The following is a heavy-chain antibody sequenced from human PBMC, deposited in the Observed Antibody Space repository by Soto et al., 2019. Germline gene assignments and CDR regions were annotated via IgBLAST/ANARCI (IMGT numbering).Heavy chain of an antibody. J-gene: IGHJ4*02. V-gene: IGHV3-21*01. CDR1: GFTFSSYS. D-gene: IGHD2-15*01. CDR3: ARTGWDIVVVVAATPGYFDY. CDR2: ISSSSSYI. Sequence: GGSLRLSCAASGFTFSSYSMNWVRQAPGKGLEWVSSISSSSSYIYYADSVKGRFTISRDNAKNSLYLQMNSLRAEDTAVYYCARTGWDIVVVVAATPGYFDYWGQGTLVTVSS.